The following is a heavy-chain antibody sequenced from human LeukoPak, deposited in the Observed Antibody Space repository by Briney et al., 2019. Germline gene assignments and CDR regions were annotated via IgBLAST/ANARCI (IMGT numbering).Heavy chain of an antibody. Sequence: GGSLRLSCAGSGYSFDEYAMHWVRQAPGKGLEWVSGINWKSDKIGYADSVKGRFTISRDNSKNSLYLQMNSLRVEDTALYYCAKDRYCTSSSCPIDYWGQGTMVTVSS. CDR3: AKDRYCTSSSCPIDY. J-gene: IGHJ4*02. CDR1: GYSFDEYA. CDR2: INWKSDKI. V-gene: IGHV3-9*01. D-gene: IGHD2-2*01.